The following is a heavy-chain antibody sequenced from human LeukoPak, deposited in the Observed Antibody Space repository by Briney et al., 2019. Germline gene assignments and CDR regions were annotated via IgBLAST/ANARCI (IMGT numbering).Heavy chain of an antibody. CDR1: GFVFSDYS. J-gene: IGHJ4*02. Sequence: GSLRLSCAASGFVFSDYSMNWVRQAPGKGLEWIGEINHSGSTNYNPSLKSRVTISVDTSKNQFSLKLSSVTAADTAVYYCVTYYFDSSGPKKNYWGQGTLVTVSS. V-gene: IGHV4-34*01. CDR3: VTYYFDSSGPKKNY. CDR2: INHSGST. D-gene: IGHD3-22*01.